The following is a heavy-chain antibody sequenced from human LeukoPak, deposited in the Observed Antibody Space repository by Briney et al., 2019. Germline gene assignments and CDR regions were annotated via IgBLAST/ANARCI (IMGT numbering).Heavy chain of an antibody. V-gene: IGHV3-23*01. Sequence: GGTLRLSCAGSGFTFSRHGMNWVRQAPGKGLEWVSGISPSGDITYYADSVKGRFSISRDNSKNTVFLQMNSLRAEDTALYYCAREGGGSMVAFDIWGQGTMVTVSS. CDR3: AREGGGSMVAFDI. CDR2: ISPSGDIT. CDR1: GFTFSRHG. J-gene: IGHJ3*02. D-gene: IGHD2-15*01.